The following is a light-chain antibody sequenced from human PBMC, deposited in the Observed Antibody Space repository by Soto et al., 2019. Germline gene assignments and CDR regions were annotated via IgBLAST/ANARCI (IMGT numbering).Light chain of an antibody. CDR2: WAS. Sequence: DIGLTQSQDSLAASLGERATMSCKSSQTFLDSSNNKDYLTWYQQKPGQPPKLLIYWASTREFGVPDRFSGSGSGTDFTLTISSLQAEDVAVYYCQQYYTTPRTFGHGTKVDIK. CDR1: QTFLDSSNNKDY. J-gene: IGKJ1*01. V-gene: IGKV4-1*01. CDR3: QQYYTTPRT.